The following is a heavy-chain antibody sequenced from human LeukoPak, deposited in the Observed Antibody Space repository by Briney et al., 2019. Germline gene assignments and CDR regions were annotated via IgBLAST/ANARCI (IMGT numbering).Heavy chain of an antibody. J-gene: IGHJ6*02. CDR3: ARDVVTGHYYYYYGMDV. V-gene: IGHV4-61*02. CDR1: GGSISSGSYY. D-gene: IGHD4-23*01. Sequence: SQTLSLTCTVSGGSISSGSYYWSWIRQPAGKGLEWIGRIYTSGSTNYNPSLKSRVTISVDTSKNQFSLKLSSVTAADTAVYYCARDVVTGHYYYYYGMDVWGQGTTVTVSS. CDR2: IYTSGST.